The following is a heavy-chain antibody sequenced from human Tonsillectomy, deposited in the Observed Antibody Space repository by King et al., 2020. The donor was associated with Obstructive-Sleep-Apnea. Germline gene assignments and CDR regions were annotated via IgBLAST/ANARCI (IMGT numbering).Heavy chain of an antibody. CDR2: ISYDGTNT. V-gene: IGHV3-30*04. CDR3: ARTTPFDY. J-gene: IGHJ4*02. CDR1: GFTFSNYA. Sequence: VQLVESGGGVVQPGRSLRLSCAASGFTFSNYAMHWVRQAPGEGLEWVAVISYDGTNTNYADSGQGRFTISRDNSKNTLYLQVNSLRAEDTALYYCARTTPFDYWGQGTLVTVSS. D-gene: IGHD1-26*01.